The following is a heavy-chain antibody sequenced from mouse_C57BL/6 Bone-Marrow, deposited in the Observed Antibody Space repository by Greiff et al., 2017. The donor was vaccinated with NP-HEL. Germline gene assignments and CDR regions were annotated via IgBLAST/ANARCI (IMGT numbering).Heavy chain of an antibody. D-gene: IGHD2-2*01. CDR3: ARSTMVTTDYAMDY. CDR2: INPNNGGT. Sequence: VQLQQSGPELVKPGASVKMSCKASGYTFTDYNMHWVKQSHGKSLEWIGYINPNNGGTSYNQKFKGKATLTVNKSSSTAYMELRSLTSEDSAVYYCARSTMVTTDYAMDYWGQGTSVTVSS. J-gene: IGHJ4*01. V-gene: IGHV1-22*01. CDR1: GYTFTDYN.